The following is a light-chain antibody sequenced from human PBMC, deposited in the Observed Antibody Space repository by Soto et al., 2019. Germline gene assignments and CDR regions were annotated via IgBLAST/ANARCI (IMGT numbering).Light chain of an antibody. CDR2: GAS. CDR1: QNVRRSH. CDR3: QQYTNSQYT. V-gene: IGKV3-20*01. J-gene: IGKJ2*01. Sequence: EVVLTQSPGTLSLSPGERATLSCRASQNVRRSHLAWYQQKPGQAPRLLIYGASSRASDIPDRFSGSGSGTDFTLTISRLEPEDCAVYYCQQYTNSQYTFGQGTKLDIK.